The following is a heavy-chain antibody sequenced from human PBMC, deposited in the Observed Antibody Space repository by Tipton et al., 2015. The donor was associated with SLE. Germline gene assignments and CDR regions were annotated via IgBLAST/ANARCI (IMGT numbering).Heavy chain of an antibody. Sequence: TLSLTCTVSGDSISSYYWGWIRQPPGKGLEWIGHIYHTGNTYYNPSLKGRVTISVDTSKNQFFLRLNSVTTADTAVYYCARVNYGDYFDFWGQGTLVTVSS. CDR1: GDSISSYY. CDR2: IYHTGNT. J-gene: IGHJ4*02. D-gene: IGHD4-17*01. V-gene: IGHV4-59*01. CDR3: ARVNYGDYFDF.